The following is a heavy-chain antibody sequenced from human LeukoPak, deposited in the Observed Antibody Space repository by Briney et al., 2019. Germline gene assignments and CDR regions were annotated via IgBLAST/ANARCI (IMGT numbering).Heavy chain of an antibody. V-gene: IGHV4-34*01. J-gene: IGHJ5*02. CDR1: GGSFSGYY. CDR3: ARQRAAAGTIWFDP. Sequence: SETLSLTCAVYGGSFSGYYWSWIRQVPGKGLEWLGEINQSGRTNYNPSLKSRVTISVDTSKNQFSLKLSSVTAADTAVYYCARQRAAAGTIWFDPWGQGTLVTVSS. CDR2: INQSGRT. D-gene: IGHD6-13*01.